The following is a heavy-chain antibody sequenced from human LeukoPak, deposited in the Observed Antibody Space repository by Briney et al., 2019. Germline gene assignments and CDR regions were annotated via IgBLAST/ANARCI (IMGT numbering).Heavy chain of an antibody. CDR2: IKQDGSEK. J-gene: IGHJ4*02. CDR3: AKSPGVVVVPAAVDY. Sequence: GGSLRLSCTASGFTFSSYWMSWVRQAPGKGLEWVANIKQDGSEKYYVDSVKGRFTISRDNSKNTLYLQMNSLRAEDTAVYYCAKSPGVVVVPAAVDYWGQGTLVTVSS. V-gene: IGHV3-7*03. CDR1: GFTFSSYW. D-gene: IGHD2-2*01.